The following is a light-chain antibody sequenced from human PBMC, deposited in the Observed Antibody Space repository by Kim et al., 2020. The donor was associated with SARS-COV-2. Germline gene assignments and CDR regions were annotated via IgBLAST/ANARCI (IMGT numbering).Light chain of an antibody. Sequence: QAVVTQEPSLTVSPGGTVTLTCASSSGTVTNDHIVHWFQQRPGQAPTTLIYDVRKKHSWTPARFSGSLLGGKAALTLSGAQFEDEADYYCLFHYGGTWVFGGGTQLTVL. CDR3: LFHYGGTWV. J-gene: IGLJ3*02. V-gene: IGLV7-46*01. CDR1: SGTVTNDHI. CDR2: DVR.